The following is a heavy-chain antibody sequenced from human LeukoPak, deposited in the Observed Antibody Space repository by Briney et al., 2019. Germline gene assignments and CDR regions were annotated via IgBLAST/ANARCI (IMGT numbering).Heavy chain of an antibody. V-gene: IGHV3-23*01. D-gene: IGHD2-2*01. J-gene: IGHJ4*02. Sequence: GGSLRLSCAASGFTFSSYAMSWVRQAPGKGLEWVSAISGSGGTTYYVDSVKGRFTISRDNAKNSLYLQMNSLRAEDTAVYYCARDLIYCSSTSCWGQGTLVTVSS. CDR1: GFTFSSYA. CDR3: ARDLIYCSSTSC. CDR2: ISGSGGTT.